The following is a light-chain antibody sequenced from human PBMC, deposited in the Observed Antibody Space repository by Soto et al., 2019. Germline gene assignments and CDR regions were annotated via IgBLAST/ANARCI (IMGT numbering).Light chain of an antibody. J-gene: IGKJ1*01. CDR3: QQYNNGPPWT. Sequence: ILMTQSPATLSVSPGERATLSCRASQSVSNNLAWYQQKPGQAPRLLIYDASTRATGIPARFSGSGSGTEFTHTISGLQAEDLAVYYGQQYNNGPPWTFGQGTKVEIK. V-gene: IGKV3-15*01. CDR1: QSVSNN. CDR2: DAS.